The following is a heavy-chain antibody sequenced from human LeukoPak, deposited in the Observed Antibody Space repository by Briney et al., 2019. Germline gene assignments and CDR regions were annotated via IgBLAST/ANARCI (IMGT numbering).Heavy chain of an antibody. CDR3: ARLGIAENFDY. Sequence: PSETLSLTCTVSGGSISSYYWSWIRQPPGKGLEWIGYIYTSGSTNYNPSLKSRVTISVDTSKNQFSLKLSSVTAADMAVYYCARLGIAENFDYWGQGTLVTVSS. CDR1: GGSISSYY. CDR2: IYTSGST. J-gene: IGHJ4*02. V-gene: IGHV4-4*09. D-gene: IGHD6-13*01.